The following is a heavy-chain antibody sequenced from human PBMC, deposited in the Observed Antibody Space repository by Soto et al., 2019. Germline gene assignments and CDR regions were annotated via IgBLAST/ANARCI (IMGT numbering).Heavy chain of an antibody. CDR2: LSGTGGTT. CDR3: AKCFVETGGSSWGPWSFHF. D-gene: IGHD6-13*01. CDR1: GFTFSSYA. V-gene: IGHV3-23*01. Sequence: EVQLLESGGGLVQPGGSLRLSCAASGFTFSSYAMSWVRQAPGKGLEWVSALSGTGGTTYYADSVKGRFTISRENSRNTLHLQMNSRRAEDTAIYYCAKCFVETGGSSWGPWSFHFWGQGTLVTVSS. J-gene: IGHJ4*02.